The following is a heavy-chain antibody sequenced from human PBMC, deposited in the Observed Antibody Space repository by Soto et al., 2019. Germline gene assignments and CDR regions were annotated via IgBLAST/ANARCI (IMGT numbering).Heavy chain of an antibody. J-gene: IGHJ6*02. Sequence: SETLSLTCAGYGGSFSGYYWSWIRQPPGKGLEWIGEINHSGSTNYNPSLKSRVTISVDTSKNQFSLKLSSVTAADTAVYYCARDCGSWCYYYYGMDVWGQGTTVTVSS. CDR1: GGSFSGYY. V-gene: IGHV4-34*01. D-gene: IGHD6-13*01. CDR2: INHSGST. CDR3: ARDCGSWCYYYYGMDV.